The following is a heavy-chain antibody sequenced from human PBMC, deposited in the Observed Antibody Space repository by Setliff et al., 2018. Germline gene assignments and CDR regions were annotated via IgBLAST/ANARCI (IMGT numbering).Heavy chain of an antibody. CDR3: ASCLAARRGGWFDP. CDR2: IYYSGST. J-gene: IGHJ5*02. D-gene: IGHD6-6*01. V-gene: IGHV4-39*01. Sequence: PSETLSLTCTVSGGSISSSSYYWGWIRQPPGKGLEWIGSIYYSGSTYYNPSLKSRVTISVDTSKNQFSLKLGSVTAADTAVYYCASCLAARRGGWFDPWGQGTLVTVSS. CDR1: GGSISSSSYY.